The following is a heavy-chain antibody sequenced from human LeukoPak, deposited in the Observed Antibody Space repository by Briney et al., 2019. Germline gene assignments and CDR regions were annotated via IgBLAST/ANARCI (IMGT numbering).Heavy chain of an antibody. V-gene: IGHV1-18*01. CDR1: GYTFTSNG. D-gene: IGHD5-24*01. CDR3: ARDKNYRFDY. CDR2: ISANSGNT. Sequence: GASVKVSCKASGYTFTSNGISWVRQAPGKGLEWMGWISANSGNTNYAQKMQGRVTMTTETSSSTAYMELRNLRSDDTGVYYCARDKNYRFDYWGQGTLVTVSS. J-gene: IGHJ4*02.